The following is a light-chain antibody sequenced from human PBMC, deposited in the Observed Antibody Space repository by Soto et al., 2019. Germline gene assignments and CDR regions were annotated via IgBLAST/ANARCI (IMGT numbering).Light chain of an antibody. J-gene: IGKJ2*01. Sequence: DIQMTQSPSSLSASVGDRVTITCRASQSISSYLNWYQQKPGEAPNLLIYAASSLQSGVPSRFSGSGSGTDFTLTISSLQPEDFATYYCQQSFNNPTFGQGTKLELK. CDR3: QQSFNNPT. CDR2: AAS. V-gene: IGKV1-39*01. CDR1: QSISSY.